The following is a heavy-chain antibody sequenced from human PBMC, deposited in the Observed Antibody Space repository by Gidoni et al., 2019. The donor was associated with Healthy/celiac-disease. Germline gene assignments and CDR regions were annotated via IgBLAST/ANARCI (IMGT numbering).Heavy chain of an antibody. V-gene: IGHV4-31*03. J-gene: IGHJ3*02. Sequence: QVQLQESGPGLVKPSQTLSLPCTFSGCYISSGGYYWSWIRQHPGKGREGIGYIYYSGSTYYNPSLKSRVTISVDTSKNQFSLKLSSVTAADTAVYYCAREGGLGLRGAFDIWGQGTMVTVSS. CDR2: IYYSGST. CDR3: AREGGLGLRGAFDI. D-gene: IGHD4-17*01. CDR1: GCYISSGGYY.